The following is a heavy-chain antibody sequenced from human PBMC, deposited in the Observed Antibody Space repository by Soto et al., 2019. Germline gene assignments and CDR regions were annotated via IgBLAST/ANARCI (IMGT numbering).Heavy chain of an antibody. CDR3: ATLAAAGTSGLFDI. J-gene: IGHJ3*02. V-gene: IGHV4-39*01. CDR2: IYYSGST. D-gene: IGHD6-13*01. Sequence: PSETLSLTCTVSGGSISSSSYYWGWIRQPPGKGLDWIGGIYYSGSTYYNPSLKSRVTISVDTSKNQFSLKLSSVTAADTAVYYCATLAAAGTSGLFDIWGQGTMVTVSS. CDR1: GGSISSSSYY.